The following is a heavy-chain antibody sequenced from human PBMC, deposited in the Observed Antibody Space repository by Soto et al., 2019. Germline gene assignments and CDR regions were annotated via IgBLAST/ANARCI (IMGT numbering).Heavy chain of an antibody. CDR3: ARGYCSSTTCNWLSDHYYGMDV. D-gene: IGHD2-2*01. J-gene: IGHJ6*02. CDR2: IWYDGSEK. V-gene: IGHV3-33*01. CDR1: RFTFSNYG. Sequence: QVQLVESGGGVVQPGRSLRLSCATSRFTFSNYGMHWVRQAPDTGLEWVALIWYDGSEKYYADSVKGRFTISRDNSKNTLYLQMNSLRVEDTAVYYCARGYCSSTTCNWLSDHYYGMDVWGQGTTVTVSS.